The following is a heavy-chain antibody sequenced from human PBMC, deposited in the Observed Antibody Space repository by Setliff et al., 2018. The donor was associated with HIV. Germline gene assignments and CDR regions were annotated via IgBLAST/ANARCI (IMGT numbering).Heavy chain of an antibody. V-gene: IGHV1-69*13. CDR3: ARDDHYYDSGSYYSDWYFDL. CDR1: GGTSSNYA. J-gene: IGHJ2*01. D-gene: IGHD3-10*01. Sequence: SVKVSCKASGGTSSNYAFSWVRQAPGQGLEWMGGIIPIFGSTKYAQKFQGRVTITADESTSTADMELSSLRSEDTAVYYCARDDHYYDSGSYYSDWYFDLWGRGTLVTVSS. CDR2: IIPIFGST.